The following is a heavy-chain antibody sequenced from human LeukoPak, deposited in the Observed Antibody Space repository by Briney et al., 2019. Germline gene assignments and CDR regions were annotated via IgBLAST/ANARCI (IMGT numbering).Heavy chain of an antibody. CDR1: GFSVNDGW. Sequence: PGGSLRLSCEVSGFSVNDGWMNWVRQAPGKGLEWVANIKSRAGGGTTEYAAPVNGRFSVSVDGSKNTFYLQMNSLKAEDTALYYCTTKLGFTYGVDFWGQGTLVTVSA. CDR2: IKSRAGGGTT. V-gene: IGHV3-15*01. J-gene: IGHJ4*02. D-gene: IGHD5-18*01. CDR3: TTKLGFTYGVDF.